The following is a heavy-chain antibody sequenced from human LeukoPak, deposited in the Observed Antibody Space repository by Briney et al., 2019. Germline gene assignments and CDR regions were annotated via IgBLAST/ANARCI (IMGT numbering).Heavy chain of an antibody. CDR2: FDPEDGET. CDR3: ASRSGSTPYYIDY. D-gene: IGHD3-10*01. Sequence: ASVKVSCKVSGYTLTELSMHWVRQAPGKGLEWMGGFDPEDGETIYAQKFQGRVTMTEDKSTDTAYMELSSLRSEDTAVYYCASRSGSTPYYIDYWGPGTLVTVS. V-gene: IGHV1-24*01. J-gene: IGHJ4*02. CDR1: GYTLTELS.